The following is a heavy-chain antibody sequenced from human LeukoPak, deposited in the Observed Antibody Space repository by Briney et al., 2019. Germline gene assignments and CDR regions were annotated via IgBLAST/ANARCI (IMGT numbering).Heavy chain of an antibody. J-gene: IGHJ4*02. CDR1: GGSFSGYY. CDR3: ARRRRLGPSLDC. D-gene: IGHD1-26*01. Sequence: PSETLSLTCAVYGGSFSGYYWSWIRQPPGKGLEWIGEINHSGSTNYNPSLKSRVTISVDTSKNQFSLKLTSVTAADTAVYFCARRRRLGPSLDCWGQGTLVAVSS. CDR2: INHSGST. V-gene: IGHV4-34*01.